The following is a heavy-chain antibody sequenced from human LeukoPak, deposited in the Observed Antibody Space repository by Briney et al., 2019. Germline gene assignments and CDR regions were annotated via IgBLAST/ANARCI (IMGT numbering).Heavy chain of an antibody. Sequence: GGSLRPSCAASGFAFSSYSMNWVRQAPGKGLEWVSSISSSSSYIYYADSVKGRFTISRDNAKNSLYLQMNSLRAEDTAVYYCARVPSDMRGDYWGQGTLVTVSS. D-gene: IGHD2-15*01. CDR3: ARVPSDMRGDY. CDR1: GFAFSSYS. J-gene: IGHJ4*02. CDR2: ISSSSSYI. V-gene: IGHV3-21*01.